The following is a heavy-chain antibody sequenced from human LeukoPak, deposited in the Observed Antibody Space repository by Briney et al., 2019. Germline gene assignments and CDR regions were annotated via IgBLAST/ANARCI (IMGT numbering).Heavy chain of an antibody. D-gene: IGHD3-16*01. V-gene: IGHV3-23*01. CDR3: AKDRGEGYYYYGMDV. CDR2: ISGSGHST. J-gene: IGHJ6*02. Sequence: GGSLRLSCEASGFTFSAYAMTWVRQAPGKGLEWVSVISGSGHSTYYADSVKGRFTISRDNSKNTLYLQLNSLRAEDTAVYYCAKDRGEGYYYYGMDVWGQGTTVTVSS. CDR1: GFTFSAYA.